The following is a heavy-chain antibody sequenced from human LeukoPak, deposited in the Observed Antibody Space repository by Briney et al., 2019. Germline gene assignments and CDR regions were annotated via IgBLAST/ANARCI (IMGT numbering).Heavy chain of an antibody. CDR2: ISYDGSNK. V-gene: IGHV3-30*18. CDR1: GFTFSSYE. J-gene: IGHJ6*03. CDR3: AKTSPQYCSSTSCSGRYYYMDV. Sequence: PGGSLRLSCAASGFTFSSYEMNWVRQAPGKGLEWVAVISYDGSNKYYADSVKGRFTISRDNSKNTLYLQMNSLRAEDTAVYYCAKTSPQYCSSTSCSGRYYYMDVWGKGTTVTVSS. D-gene: IGHD2-2*01.